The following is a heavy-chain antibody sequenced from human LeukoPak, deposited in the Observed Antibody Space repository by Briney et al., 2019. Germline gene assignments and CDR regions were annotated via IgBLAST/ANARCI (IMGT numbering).Heavy chain of an antibody. Sequence: GGSLRLSCAASGFTVEAHFMSWVRQAPGKGLEWVSVLYHGDRTYYADSVEGRFTISRDSSENTVYLQMKSLRDEDTAVYYCARDRDDSSVHHYFDFWGQGALVTVSS. D-gene: IGHD3-22*01. J-gene: IGHJ4*02. V-gene: IGHV3-66*02. CDR3: ARDRDDSSVHHYFDF. CDR1: GFTVEAHF. CDR2: LYHGDRT.